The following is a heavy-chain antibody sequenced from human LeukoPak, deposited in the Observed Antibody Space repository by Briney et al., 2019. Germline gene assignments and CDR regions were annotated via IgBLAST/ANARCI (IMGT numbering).Heavy chain of an antibody. Sequence: ASVKVSCKASGYTFTSYGISWVRQAPGQGLEWMGWISSYNGNTNYAQKLQGRVTMTTDTSTSTAYMELRSLRSDDTAVYHCATSLEIGYCSSTSCYWNWFDPWGQGTLVTVSS. CDR3: ATSLEIGYCSSTSCYWNWFDP. J-gene: IGHJ5*02. V-gene: IGHV1-18*01. D-gene: IGHD2-2*01. CDR1: GYTFTSYG. CDR2: ISSYNGNT.